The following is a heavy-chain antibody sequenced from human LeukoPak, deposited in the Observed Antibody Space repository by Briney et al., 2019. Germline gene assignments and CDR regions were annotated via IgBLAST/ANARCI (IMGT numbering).Heavy chain of an antibody. V-gene: IGHV1-69*05. CDR1: GGTFSSYA. J-gene: IGHJ4*02. D-gene: IGHD3-3*01. CDR2: IIPIFGTA. Sequence: SVKVSCKASGGTFSSYAISWVRQAPGQGLEWMGGIIPIFGTANYAQKFQGRVTITTDESTSTAYMELSSLRSEDTAVYYCARGSRYDFWGGYYPTFDYWGQGTLVTVSS. CDR3: ARGSRYDFWGGYYPTFDY.